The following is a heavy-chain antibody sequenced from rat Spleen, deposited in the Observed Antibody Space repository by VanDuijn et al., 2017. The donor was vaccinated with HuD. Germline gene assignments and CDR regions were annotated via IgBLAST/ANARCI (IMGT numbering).Heavy chain of an antibody. CDR1: GFTFSDYA. Sequence: EVQLVESGGGLVQPGRSLKFSCAASGFTFSDYAMAWVRQAPKKGLEWVATIIYDGSSTYYRDSVKGRFTISRDNAKSTLYLQMDSLRSEDTATYYCARQRVGQGFDYWGQGVMVTVSS. CDR3: ARQRVGQGFDY. CDR2: IIYDGSST. D-gene: IGHD1-4*01. J-gene: IGHJ2*01. V-gene: IGHV5-17*01.